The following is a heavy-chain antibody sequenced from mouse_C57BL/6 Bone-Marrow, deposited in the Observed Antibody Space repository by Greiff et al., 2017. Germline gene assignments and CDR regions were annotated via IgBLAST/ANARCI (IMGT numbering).Heavy chain of an antibody. CDR1: GYAFSSSW. CDR2: IYPGDGGT. D-gene: IGHD2-1*01. J-gene: IGHJ3*01. CDR3: ARSDLLWIFAY. Sequence: QVQLKESGPELVKPGASVKISCKASGYAFSSSWMNWVKQRPGKGLEWIGRIYPGDGGTTYNGKFKGKATLTVDKSSSTAYMQLSSLTSEDSAVYFCARSDLLWIFAYWGQGTLVTVSA. V-gene: IGHV1-82*01.